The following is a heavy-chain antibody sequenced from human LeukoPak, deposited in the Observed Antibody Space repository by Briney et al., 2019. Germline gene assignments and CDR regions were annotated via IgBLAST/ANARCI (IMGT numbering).Heavy chain of an antibody. CDR2: INAGNGNT. V-gene: IGHV1-3*01. CDR1: GYTFTSYA. J-gene: IGHJ4*02. D-gene: IGHD6-13*01. Sequence: GAAVKVSCKASGYTFTSYAMHWVRQAPGQRLEWMGWINAGNGNTKYSQKFQGRVTITRDTSASTAYMELSSLRSEDTAVYYCARADWAAAGNYWGQGTLVTVSS. CDR3: ARADWAAAGNY.